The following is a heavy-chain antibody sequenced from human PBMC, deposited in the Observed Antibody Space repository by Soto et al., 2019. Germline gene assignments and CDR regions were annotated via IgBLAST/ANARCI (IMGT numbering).Heavy chain of an antibody. CDR3: ARWEQPLFDY. CDR2: ITSDGNHK. Sequence: QVKLVESGGGVVQPGRSLRLSCAASGFNVTAYTMHWVRQAPGKGLGWVAVITSDGNHKYYTDSVKGRFTISRETSTNTLYLQMNSLRAEDTAVYYCARWEQPLFDYWGKGTLVTVS. J-gene: IGHJ4*02. D-gene: IGHD1-26*01. CDR1: GFNVTAYT. V-gene: IGHV3-30-3*01.